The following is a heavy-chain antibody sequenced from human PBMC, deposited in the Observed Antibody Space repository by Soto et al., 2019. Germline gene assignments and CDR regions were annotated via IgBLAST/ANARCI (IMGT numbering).Heavy chain of an antibody. CDR1: GGSVSSGSYY. V-gene: IGHV4-61*01. CDR3: ARDEYSSSVGGMDF. CDR2: IYYSGST. D-gene: IGHD6-6*01. J-gene: IGHJ6*02. Sequence: SETLSLTCTVSGGSVSSGSYYWSWIRQPPGKGLEWIGYIYYSGSTNYNPSLKSRVTISVDTSKNQFSLKLSSVPAAATAVYYCARDEYSSSVGGMDFWRQGTTVTVSS.